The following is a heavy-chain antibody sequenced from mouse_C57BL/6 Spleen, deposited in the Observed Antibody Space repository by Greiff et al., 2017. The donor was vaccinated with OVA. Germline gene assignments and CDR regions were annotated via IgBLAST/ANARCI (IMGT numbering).Heavy chain of an antibody. D-gene: IGHD1-1*01. CDR3: ARDYYYGIFDV. CDR1: GYTFTDHT. V-gene: IGHV1-78*01. Sequence: VQLQQSDAELVKPGASVTISCKVSGYTFTDHTIHWMKQRPEQGLEWIGYIYPRDGRTQYNEKFKGKATLTAAKSSSTAYMQLNSLTSEDSAVYFCARDYYYGIFDVWGTGATVTVSS. J-gene: IGHJ1*03. CDR2: IYPRDGRT.